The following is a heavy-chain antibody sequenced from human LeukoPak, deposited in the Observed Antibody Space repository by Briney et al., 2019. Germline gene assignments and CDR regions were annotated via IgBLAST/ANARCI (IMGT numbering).Heavy chain of an antibody. CDR2: INPNSGGT. V-gene: IGHV1-2*02. CDR3: ARDFYAQLDSSGWKRGRWFDP. J-gene: IGHJ5*02. Sequence: ASVKVSCEASGYTFTGYYMHWVRQAPGQGLEWMGWINPNSGGTNYAQKFQGRVTMTRDTSISTAYMELSRLRSDDTAVYYCARDFYAQLDSSGWKRGRWFDPWGQGTLVTVSS. CDR1: GYTFTGYY. D-gene: IGHD6-19*01.